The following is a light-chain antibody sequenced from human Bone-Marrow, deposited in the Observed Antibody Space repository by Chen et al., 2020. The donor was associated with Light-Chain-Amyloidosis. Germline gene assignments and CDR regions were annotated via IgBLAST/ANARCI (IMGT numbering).Light chain of an antibody. CDR1: QTISSNY. V-gene: IGKV3-20*01. CDR3: QQYGTSPLT. J-gene: IGKJ4*01. Sequence: EIVLTQSPRTLSLSPGEGANLSGRASQTISSNYLTWYQQKFGQAPRLLIYGSSSRATGIPDRFTGSGSGTDFTLTINRLEPEDFAMYYCQQYGTSPLTFGGGTKVEIK. CDR2: GSS.